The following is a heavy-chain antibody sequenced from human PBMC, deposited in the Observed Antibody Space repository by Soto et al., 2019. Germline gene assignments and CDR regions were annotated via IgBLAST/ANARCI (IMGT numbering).Heavy chain of an antibody. V-gene: IGHV1-8*01. Sequence: ASVKGSCKASGYAFTSYDINWVRHATGQGLEWMGWMNPNSGNTGYAQKFQGRVTMTRNTSISTAYMELSSLRAEDTAVYYCARDDVLCDGGRCYGVPLDVWGKGTTVTVSS. J-gene: IGHJ6*04. CDR3: ARDDVLCDGGRCYGVPLDV. CDR2: MNPNSGNT. CDR1: GYAFTSYD. D-gene: IGHD2-15*01.